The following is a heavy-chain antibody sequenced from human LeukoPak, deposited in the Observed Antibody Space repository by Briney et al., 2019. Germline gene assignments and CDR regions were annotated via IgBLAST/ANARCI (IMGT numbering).Heavy chain of an antibody. J-gene: IGHJ4*02. V-gene: IGHV3-23*01. CDR1: GFTFSSYS. CDR2: ISGSGGST. D-gene: IGHD6-13*01. CDR3: AKGQQQANYFDY. Sequence: SGGSLRLSCAASGFTFSSYSMNWVRQAPGKGLEWVSAISGSGGSTYYADSVKGRFTVSRDNSKNTLYLQLNSLRAEDTAVYYCAKGQQQANYFDYWGQGTLVTVSS.